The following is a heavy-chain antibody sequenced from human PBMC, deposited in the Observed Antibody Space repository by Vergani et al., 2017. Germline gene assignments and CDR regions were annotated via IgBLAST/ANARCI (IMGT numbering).Heavy chain of an antibody. Sequence: QVQLVQSGAEGKKPGSSVKVSCKASGGTFSSYAISWVRQAPGQGLEWMGGIIPIFGTAHYAQKFQGRVTITADESTSTAYMELSSLRSEDTAVYYCAGKYYDFWKGEDPGAPYYFDYWGQGTLVTVSS. CDR3: AGKYYDFWKGEDPGAPYYFDY. CDR1: GGTFSSYA. V-gene: IGHV1-69*01. J-gene: IGHJ4*02. D-gene: IGHD3-3*01. CDR2: IIPIFGTA.